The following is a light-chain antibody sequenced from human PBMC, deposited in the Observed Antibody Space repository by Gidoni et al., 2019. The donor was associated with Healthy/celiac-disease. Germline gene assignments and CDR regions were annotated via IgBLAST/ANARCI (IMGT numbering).Light chain of an antibody. CDR3: LQDYNPPFT. J-gene: IGKJ3*01. Sequence: AIQMTQSPSSLSASVGDRVTITCRASQGIRNDLDWYQQKPGKAPKLLIYAASSLQSGVPSRFSGSGSGTDFTLTISSLQPEDFATYYCLQDYNPPFTFGPGTKVDIK. CDR1: QGIRND. V-gene: IGKV1-6*01. CDR2: AAS.